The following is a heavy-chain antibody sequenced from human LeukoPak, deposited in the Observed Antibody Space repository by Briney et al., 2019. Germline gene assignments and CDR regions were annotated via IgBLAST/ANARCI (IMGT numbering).Heavy chain of an antibody. D-gene: IGHD6-13*01. V-gene: IGHV3-30-3*01. CDR1: GFTFSSYA. Sequence: PGRSLRLSCAASGFTFSSYAMPGVRQAPGKGPEWVAVISYDGSNKYYADSVKGRFTISRDNSKNTLYLQMNSLRAEDTAVYYCARDNAALDHWGQGTLVTVSS. J-gene: IGHJ4*02. CDR3: ARDNAALDH. CDR2: ISYDGSNK.